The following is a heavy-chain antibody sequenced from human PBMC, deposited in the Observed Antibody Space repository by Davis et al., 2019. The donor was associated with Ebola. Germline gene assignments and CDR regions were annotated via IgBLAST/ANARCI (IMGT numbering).Heavy chain of an antibody. CDR3: AEGEGFDP. V-gene: IGHV3-15*01. CDR2: IKSKTDGGTT. CDR1: GFTFSNAW. Sequence: GESLKISCAASGFTFSNAWMSWVRQAPGKGLEWVGRIKSKTDGGTTDYAAPVKGRFTISRDDSKNTLYLQMNSLKTEDTAVYYCAEGEGFDPWGQGTLVTVSS. D-gene: IGHD3-10*01. J-gene: IGHJ5*02.